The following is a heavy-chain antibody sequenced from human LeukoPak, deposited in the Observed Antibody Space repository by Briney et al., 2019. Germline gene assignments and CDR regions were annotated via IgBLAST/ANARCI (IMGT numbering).Heavy chain of an antibody. Sequence: SETLSLTCTVSGGSISSSSYYWGWLRQPPGKGLEWIGSIYYSGSTYYNPSLKSRVTISVDTSKNQFSLKLSSVTAADTAVYYCARESPVWFDPWGQGTLVTVSS. J-gene: IGHJ5*02. CDR1: GGSISSSSYY. CDR2: IYYSGST. CDR3: ARESPVWFDP. V-gene: IGHV4-39*02.